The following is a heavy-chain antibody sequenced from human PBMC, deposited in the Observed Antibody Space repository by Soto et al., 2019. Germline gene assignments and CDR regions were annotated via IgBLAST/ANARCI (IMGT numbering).Heavy chain of an antibody. D-gene: IGHD6-19*01. V-gene: IGHV4-59*01. CDR3: ARQQWLVLNAFDI. J-gene: IGHJ3*02. CDR1: GGSISSYY. CDR2: IYYSGST. Sequence: QVQLQESGPGLVKPSETLSLTCTVSGGSISSYYWSWIRQPPGKGLEWIGYIYYSGSTNYNPSLKSRVTISVDTSQNPFSLKLSSVTAADTAVYYCARQQWLVLNAFDIWGQGTMVTVSS.